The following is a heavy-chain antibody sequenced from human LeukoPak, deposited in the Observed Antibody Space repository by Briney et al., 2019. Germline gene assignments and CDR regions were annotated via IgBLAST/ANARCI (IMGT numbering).Heavy chain of an antibody. J-gene: IGHJ4*02. CDR2: INPNRGGT. CDR3: ARVDYSSGFQNDY. D-gene: IGHD6-19*01. V-gene: IGHV1-2*06. CDR1: GYTFTGYY. Sequence: WASVKVSCKASGYTFTGYYMHWVRQAPGQGLEWMGRINPNRGGTNYAQKFQGRVTMTRDTSISTAYMELSRLRSDDTAVYYCARVDYSSGFQNDYWGQGTLVTVSS.